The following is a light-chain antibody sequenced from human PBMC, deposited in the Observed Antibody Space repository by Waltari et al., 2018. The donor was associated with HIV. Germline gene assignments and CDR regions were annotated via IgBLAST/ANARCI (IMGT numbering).Light chain of an antibody. J-gene: IGKJ2*01. CDR1: QNVDRW. Sequence: IQMTQSPSILSASVGDRITITCRASQNVDRWLAWYQQRPGRAPKLLIYKASTLEHGVPARFTGSGSGTNFTLTINSLHPDDFATYYCQQYNSDFYTFGLGTRLDLK. V-gene: IGKV1-5*03. CDR3: QQYNSDFYT. CDR2: KAS.